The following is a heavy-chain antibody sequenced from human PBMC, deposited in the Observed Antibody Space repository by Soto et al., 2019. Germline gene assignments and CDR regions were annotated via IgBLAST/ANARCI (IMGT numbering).Heavy chain of an antibody. CDR2: IRQDGSEK. V-gene: IGHV3-7*01. D-gene: IGHD6-13*01. CDR1: GFIFSNYW. J-gene: IGHJ4*02. Sequence: EAQLVESGGGLVQPGGSLRLFCATSGFIFSNYWMSWLRQAPGKGLEWLANIRQDGSEKIYVDSVKSRFTISRDNAKNSLYLQVNNLRAEDTAVYYCAAYSSSRYSYWGQGTLVTVSS. CDR3: AAYSSSRYSY.